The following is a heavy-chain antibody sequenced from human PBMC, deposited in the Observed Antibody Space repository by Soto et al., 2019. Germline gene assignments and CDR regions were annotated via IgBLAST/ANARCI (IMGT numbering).Heavy chain of an antibody. CDR2: ISYDGSNK. CDR3: ARDIGGDDYYYGMDV. V-gene: IGHV3-30-3*01. D-gene: IGHD2-21*02. J-gene: IGHJ6*02. Sequence: SLRLSCAASGFTFSSYAMHWVRQAPGKGLEWVAVISYDGSNKYYADSVKGRFTISRDNSKNTLYLQMNSLRAEDTAVYYCARDIGGDDYYYGMDVWGQGTTVTVSS. CDR1: GFTFSSYA.